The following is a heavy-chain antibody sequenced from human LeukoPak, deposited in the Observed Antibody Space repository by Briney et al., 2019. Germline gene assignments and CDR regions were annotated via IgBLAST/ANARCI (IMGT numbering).Heavy chain of an antibody. J-gene: IGHJ3*02. CDR2: ISYSGTT. CDR3: ASRDYGGNLPYAFDI. D-gene: IGHD4-23*01. CDR1: GGSISGYN. V-gene: IGHV4-59*08. Sequence: PSETLSLTCTVSGGSISGYNWGWIRQPPGKGLEWIGYISYSGTTNYNPSLKSRVTMSVDTSKNTFSLRLSSVTAADTAVYYCASRDYGGNLPYAFDIWGQGTLVTVSS.